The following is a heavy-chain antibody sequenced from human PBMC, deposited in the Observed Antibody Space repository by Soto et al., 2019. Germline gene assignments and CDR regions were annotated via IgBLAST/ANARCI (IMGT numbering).Heavy chain of an antibody. J-gene: IGHJ4*02. CDR1: GYTFNSYY. Sequence: QVQLVQSGAEVKKPGASVKVSCKASGYTFNSYYIHWVRQAPGQGLEWMGWINPNSDVTGYAQRFQGSVTMTRDMSMTTAYMDLTRLRSDDTAVYYCVRVGLNRNYDFDFWGQGTLITVSS. D-gene: IGHD3-16*01. CDR2: INPNSDVT. V-gene: IGHV1-2*02. CDR3: VRVGLNRNYDFDF.